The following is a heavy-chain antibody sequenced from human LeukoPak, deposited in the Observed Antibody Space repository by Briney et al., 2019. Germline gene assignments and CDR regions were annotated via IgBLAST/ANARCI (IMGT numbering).Heavy chain of an antibody. CDR3: AKDALLAAAGQYYFDY. J-gene: IGHJ4*02. CDR2: ISGSGGST. V-gene: IGHV3-23*01. D-gene: IGHD6-13*01. CDR1: GFTFSSYA. Sequence: GGSLKLSCAASGFTFSSYAMSWVRQAPGKGLEWVSAISGSGGSTYYADSVKGRFTISRDNSKNTLYLQMNSLRAEDTAVYYCAKDALLAAAGQYYFDYWGQGTLVTVSS.